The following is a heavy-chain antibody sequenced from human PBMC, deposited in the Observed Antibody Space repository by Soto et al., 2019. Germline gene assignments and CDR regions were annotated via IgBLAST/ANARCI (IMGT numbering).Heavy chain of an antibody. Sequence: EVQLEESGGTLVQPGGSLRPSCAASGLTFSNYWMSWVRQAPGKGLEWVANIKQDGREKYYVDSVRGRFTISRDNAKNSLYLQMSSLRAEDTAVYYCTKVVGLAGQDWGQGTLVTVSS. CDR3: TKVVGLAGQD. J-gene: IGHJ4*02. CDR1: GLTFSNYW. D-gene: IGHD6-19*01. CDR2: IKQDGREK. V-gene: IGHV3-7*01.